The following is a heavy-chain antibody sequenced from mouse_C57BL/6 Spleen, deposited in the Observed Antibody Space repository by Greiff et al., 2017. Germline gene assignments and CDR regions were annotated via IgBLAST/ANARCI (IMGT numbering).Heavy chain of an antibody. D-gene: IGHD2-12*01. CDR3: ARAYSAMDY. Sequence: VQLKESEGGLVQPGSSMKLSCTASGFTFSDYYMAWVRQVPEKGLEWVANINYDGSSTYYLDSLKSRFIISRDNAKNIRYLQMSSLKSEDTATYYCARAYSAMDYWGQGTSVTVSS. CDR2: INYDGSST. J-gene: IGHJ4*01. V-gene: IGHV5-16*01. CDR1: GFTFSDYY.